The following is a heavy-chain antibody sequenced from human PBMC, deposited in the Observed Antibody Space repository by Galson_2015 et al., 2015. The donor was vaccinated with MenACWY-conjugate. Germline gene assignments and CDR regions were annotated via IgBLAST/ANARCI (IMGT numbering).Heavy chain of an antibody. Sequence: PALVKPTQTLTLTCTFSGFSLSTNAVGVGWIRQPPGKALEWLGIIYWDDDNRYSPSLKSRLTITKGTSKNQVVLTMTNMDPVDTATYYCAHTSGDEYYDNSGFFDSWGPGTLVTVTS. CDR3: AHTSGDEYYDNSGFFDS. V-gene: IGHV2-5*02. CDR1: GFSLSTNAVG. D-gene: IGHD3-22*01. CDR2: IYWDDDN. J-gene: IGHJ4*02.